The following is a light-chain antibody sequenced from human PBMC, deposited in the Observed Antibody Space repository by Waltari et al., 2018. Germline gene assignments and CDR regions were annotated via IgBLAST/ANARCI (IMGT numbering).Light chain of an antibody. CDR2: ATS. CDR1: QDIRNW. J-gene: IGKJ3*01. Sequence: DIQMTQSPSSVSASVGDRVTITCRASQDIRNWLAWYQQKPGKAPNLLIYATSSLQTVVPSRFSGSGSGTEFTLTISSLQPEDFATYYCQQANSFPITFGPGTKVDI. CDR3: QQANSFPIT. V-gene: IGKV1-12*01.